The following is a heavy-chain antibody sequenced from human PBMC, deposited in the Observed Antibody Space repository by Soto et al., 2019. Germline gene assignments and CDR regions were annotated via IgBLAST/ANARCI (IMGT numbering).Heavy chain of an antibody. V-gene: IGHV3-30-3*01. J-gene: IGHJ6*01. CDR3: ARDGPPGDCTNGVCYSYYYGMDV. Sequence: QVQLVESGGGVVQPGRSLRLSCAASGFTFSSYAMHWVRQAPGKGLEWVAVISYDGSNKYYADSVKGRFTISRDNSKNTLYLQMNSLRAEDTAVYYCARDGPPGDCTNGVCYSYYYGMDVW. CDR1: GFTFSSYA. D-gene: IGHD2-8*01. CDR2: ISYDGSNK.